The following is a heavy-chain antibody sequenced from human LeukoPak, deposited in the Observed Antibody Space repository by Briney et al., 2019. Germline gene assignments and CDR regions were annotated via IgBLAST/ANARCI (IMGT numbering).Heavy chain of an antibody. V-gene: IGHV4-59*01. CDR2: FYDSGRI. CDR1: GGSISSYS. J-gene: IGHJ4*02. CDR3: ARDLGSGSYYNLGGQGHFDY. Sequence: SETLSLTCTVSGGSISSYSWSWIRQPPGKGLGWIGNFYDSGRINYNPSVKSRVTISVDTSKNQFSLKLNSVTAAETAVYYCARDLGSGSYYNLGGQGHFDYWGQGTLVTVSS. D-gene: IGHD3-10*01.